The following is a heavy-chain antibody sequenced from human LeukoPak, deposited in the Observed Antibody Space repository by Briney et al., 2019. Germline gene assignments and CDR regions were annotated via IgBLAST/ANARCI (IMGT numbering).Heavy chain of an antibody. J-gene: IGHJ4*02. CDR2: INPNSGGT. CDR3: AKVGQMVRGVISQFDY. Sequence: GASVKVSCKASGYTFTGYYMHWVRQAPGQGLEWMGWINPNSGGTNYAQKFQGRVTMTRDTSISTAYMELSRLRSDDTAVYYCAKVGQMVRGVISQFDYWGQGTLVTVSS. D-gene: IGHD3-10*01. V-gene: IGHV1-2*02. CDR1: GYTFTGYY.